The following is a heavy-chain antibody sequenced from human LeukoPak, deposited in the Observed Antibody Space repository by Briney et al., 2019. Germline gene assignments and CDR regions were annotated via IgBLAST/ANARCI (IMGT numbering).Heavy chain of an antibody. CDR3: ARHQSYYYDYYMDV. CDR1: GGSFSGYY. J-gene: IGHJ6*03. Sequence: SETLSLTCAVYGGSFSGYYWSWIRQPPGKGLEWIGSIYYSGSTYYNPSLKSRVTISVDTSKNQFSLKLTSVTAADTAVYYCARHQSYYYDYYMDVWGKGTTVTISS. V-gene: IGHV4-34*01. CDR2: IYYSGST.